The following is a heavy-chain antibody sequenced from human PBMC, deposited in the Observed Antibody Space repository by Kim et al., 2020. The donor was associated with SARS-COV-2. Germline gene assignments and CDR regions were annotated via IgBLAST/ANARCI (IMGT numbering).Heavy chain of an antibody. Sequence: ASVKVSCKASGFTFIDYAIHWVRQAPGQRLQWMGWINAGSGNIQYSQKFQGRVTITRDTSASTAYMELNSLRSEDSAVYYCARDMDIVEVRSSIPVHWGQRTLVTVSS. D-gene: IGHD2-2*02. CDR1: GFTFIDYA. V-gene: IGHV1-3*01. CDR2: INAGSGNI. J-gene: IGHJ4*02. CDR3: ARDMDIVEVRSSIPVH.